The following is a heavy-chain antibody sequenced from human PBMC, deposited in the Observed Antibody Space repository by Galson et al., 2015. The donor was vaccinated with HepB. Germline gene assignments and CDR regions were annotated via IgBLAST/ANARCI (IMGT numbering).Heavy chain of an antibody. D-gene: IGHD1/OR15-1a*01. CDR1: GFTFSSYD. J-gene: IGHJ4*02. Sequence: SLRLSCAASGFTFSSYDMHWVRQAPGKGLEWVAVISYDGSKKYYEDSVKGRFTISRDNAKNTLFLQMNSLRVEDTAVYYCANNNMSWDNTFFDSWGQGSLVTVSS. CDR3: ANNNMSWDNTFFDS. CDR2: ISYDGSKK. V-gene: IGHV3-30*18.